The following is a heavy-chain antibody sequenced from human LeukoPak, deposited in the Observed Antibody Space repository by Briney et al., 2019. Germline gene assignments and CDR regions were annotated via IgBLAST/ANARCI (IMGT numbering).Heavy chain of an antibody. V-gene: IGHV1-24*01. J-gene: IGHJ4*02. Sequence: VSVKVSCKVSGYTLTELSMHWVRQAPGKGLEWMGGFDPEDGETIYAQKFQGRVTMTEDTSTDTAYMELSSLRSEDTAVYYCATSSDGGWPYSVHYWGQGTLVTVSS. CDR3: ATSSDGGWPYSVHY. D-gene: IGHD2-21*01. CDR1: GYTLTELS. CDR2: FDPEDGET.